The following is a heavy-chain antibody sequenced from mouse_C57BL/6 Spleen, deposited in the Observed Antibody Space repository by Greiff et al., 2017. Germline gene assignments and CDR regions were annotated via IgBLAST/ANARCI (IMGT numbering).Heavy chain of an antibody. Sequence: QVTLKVSGPGILQSSQTLSLTCSFSGFSLSTSGMGVSWIRQPSGKGLEWLAHIYWDDDKRYNPSLKSRLTISKDTSRNQVSLKITSVDTADTATYYCARRAGDYCGSSYSVDWYFDVWGTGTTVTVSS. J-gene: IGHJ1*03. CDR3: ARRAGDYCGSSYSVDWYFDV. D-gene: IGHD1-1*01. CDR2: IYWDDDK. V-gene: IGHV8-12*01. CDR1: GFSLSTSGMG.